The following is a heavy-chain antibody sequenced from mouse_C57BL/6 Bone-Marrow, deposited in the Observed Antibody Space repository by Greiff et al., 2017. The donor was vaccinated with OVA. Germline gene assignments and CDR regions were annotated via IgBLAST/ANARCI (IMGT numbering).Heavy chain of an antibody. CDR3: ARPLLYYGSSPLFDY. V-gene: IGHV5-12*01. Sequence: EVMLVESGGGLVQPGGSLKLSCAASGFTFSDYYMYWVRQTPEKRLEWVAYISNGGGSTYYPDTVKGRFTISRDNAKNTLYLQMSRLKSEDTAMYYCARPLLYYGSSPLFDYWGQGTTLTVSS. D-gene: IGHD1-1*01. CDR2: ISNGGGST. CDR1: GFTFSDYY. J-gene: IGHJ2*01.